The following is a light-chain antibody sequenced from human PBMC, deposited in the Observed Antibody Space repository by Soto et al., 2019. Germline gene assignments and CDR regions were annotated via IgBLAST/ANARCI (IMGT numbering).Light chain of an antibody. V-gene: IGKV3-15*01. J-gene: IGKJ4*01. CDR1: QSVSSK. Sequence: ETVMTQSPATLSLSPGVRATLSCRASQSVSSKLVWYQQKPGQAPRFLIYGASTRATGIPARFRGSGSGTEFTLTIDSLQSEDFAVYYCQQYNDWPPAFGGGTRWIS. CDR3: QQYNDWPPA. CDR2: GAS.